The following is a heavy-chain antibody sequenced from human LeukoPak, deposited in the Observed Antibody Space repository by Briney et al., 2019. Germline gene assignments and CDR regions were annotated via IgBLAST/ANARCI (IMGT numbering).Heavy chain of an antibody. V-gene: IGHV3-21*01. D-gene: IGHD3-22*01. CDR2: ISSSSSYI. CDR3: ARERDYYDSSGYYDS. Sequence: PGGSLRLSCAASGFTFGSYSMNWVRQAPGKGLEWVSSISSSSSYIYYADSVKGRLTISRDNAKNSLYLQMNSLRAEDTAVYYCARERDYYDSSGYYDSWGQGTLITVSS. J-gene: IGHJ4*02. CDR1: GFTFGSYS.